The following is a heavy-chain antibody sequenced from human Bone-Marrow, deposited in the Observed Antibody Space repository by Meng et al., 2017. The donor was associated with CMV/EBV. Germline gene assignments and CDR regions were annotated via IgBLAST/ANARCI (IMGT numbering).Heavy chain of an antibody. CDR3: ARDSRFLEWLLIDY. CDR2: ISAYNGNT. V-gene: IGHV1-18*01. D-gene: IGHD3-3*01. J-gene: IGHJ4*02. CDR1: GYTFTSYG. Sequence: ASVKVSFKASGYTFTSYGISWVRQAPGQGLEWMGWISAYNGNTNYAQKLQGRVTMTTDTSTSTAYMELRSLRSDDTAVYYCARDSRFLEWLLIDYWGQGTLVTVSS.